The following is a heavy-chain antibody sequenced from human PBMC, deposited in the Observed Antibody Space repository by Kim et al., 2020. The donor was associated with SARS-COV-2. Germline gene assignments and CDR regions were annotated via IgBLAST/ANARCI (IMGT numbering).Heavy chain of an antibody. J-gene: IGHJ6*02. CDR3: TGIAAADYYFSYGMDV. V-gene: IGHV3-73*01. Sequence: GGSLRLSCAASGFTFSGSAMHWVRQASGKGLEWVGRIRSKANSYATAYAASVKGRFTISRDDSKNTAYLQMNSLKIEDTAVYYCTGIAAADYYFSYGMDVWGQGTTVTVSS. CDR1: GFTFSGSA. CDR2: IRSKANSYAT. D-gene: IGHD6-13*01.